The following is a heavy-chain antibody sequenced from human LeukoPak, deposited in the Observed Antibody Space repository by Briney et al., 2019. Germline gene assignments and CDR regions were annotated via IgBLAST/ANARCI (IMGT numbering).Heavy chain of an antibody. V-gene: IGHV3-66*01. CDR1: GFTVSSNY. CDR3: ARDPEYYYGSGASDY. CDR2: IYSGGST. D-gene: IGHD3-10*01. Sequence: GGSLRLSCAASGFTVSSNYMSWVRQAPGKGLEWVSVIYSGGSTYYADSVKGRFTISRDNSKNTLYLQMNSPRAEDTAVYYCARDPEYYYGSGASDYWGQGTLVTVSS. J-gene: IGHJ4*02.